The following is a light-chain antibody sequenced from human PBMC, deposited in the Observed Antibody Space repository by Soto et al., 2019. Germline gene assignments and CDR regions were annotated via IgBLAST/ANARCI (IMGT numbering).Light chain of an antibody. V-gene: IGLV1-44*01. CDR1: YSNLKTNT. CDR2: SNN. Sequence: QSVLTQPPSASGTPGQRVSISCSGSYSNLKTNTVNWYQHLPGTAPKLLIFSNNQRPSGVPDGFSGSKSGTSASLAITGLQSEDEADYYCAAWDDSLNGRVFGGGTKLTVL. J-gene: IGLJ2*01. CDR3: AAWDDSLNGRV.